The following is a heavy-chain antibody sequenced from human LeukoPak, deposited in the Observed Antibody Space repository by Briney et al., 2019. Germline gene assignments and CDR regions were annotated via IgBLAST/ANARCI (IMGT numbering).Heavy chain of an antibody. CDR2: ISYDGSNK. J-gene: IGHJ4*02. D-gene: IGHD5-18*01. Sequence: PGGSLRLSYAASGFTFSSYGMHWVRQAPGKGLEWVAVISYDGSNKYCADSVQGRFTISRDNSKNALYLQVNSLRSDDTAVYYCAKDREIKGIQQWSVDYWGQGTLVTVSS. CDR1: GFTFSSYG. V-gene: IGHV3-30*18. CDR3: AKDREIKGIQQWSVDY.